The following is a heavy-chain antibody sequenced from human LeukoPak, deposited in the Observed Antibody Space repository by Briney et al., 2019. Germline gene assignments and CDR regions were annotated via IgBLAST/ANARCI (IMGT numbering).Heavy chain of an antibody. D-gene: IGHD2-2*01. CDR3: ARTPGSTSCLDY. V-gene: IGHV3-33*01. Sequence: PGRSLRLSCAASGFTFSSYGMHWVRQAPGKGLEWVAVIWYDGSNKYYADSVKGRFTISRDNSKNTLYLQMNSLRAEDTAVYYCARTPGSTSCLDYWGQGTLVTVSS. J-gene: IGHJ4*02. CDR1: GFTFSSYG. CDR2: IWYDGSNK.